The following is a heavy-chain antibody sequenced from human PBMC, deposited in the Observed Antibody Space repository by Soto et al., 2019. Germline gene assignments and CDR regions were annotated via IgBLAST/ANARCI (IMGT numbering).Heavy chain of an antibody. V-gene: IGHV3-74*01. CDR2: IKRDGSDT. CDR1: GLTFSSYW. Sequence: EEQLVESGGGLVQPGGSLRLSCAASGLTFSSYWMHWVRQAPGKGLVWVSRIKRDGSDTSYAGSVKGRFTISRDNAKSILYLQTNSLRAEDTAVYYCARDDGTGTYYTPSWGQGTLVTVSS. CDR3: ARDDGTGTYYTPS. D-gene: IGHD3-10*01. J-gene: IGHJ5*02.